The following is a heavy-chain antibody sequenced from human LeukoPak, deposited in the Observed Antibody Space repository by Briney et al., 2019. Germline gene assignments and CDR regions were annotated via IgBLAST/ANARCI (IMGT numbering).Heavy chain of an antibody. CDR2: IYTTGTT. J-gene: IGHJ4*02. CDR1: GVSISSYY. CDR3: ARVAVAGVGLNYFDF. D-gene: IGHD6-19*01. Sequence: PSETLSLTCTVSGVSISSYYWSWVRQPAGKGLEWIGRIYTTGTTNYNPSLKSRVTISVDKSKNQFSLKVSSVTAADTAVYYCARVAVAGVGLNYFDFWGQGTLVTVSS. V-gene: IGHV4-4*07.